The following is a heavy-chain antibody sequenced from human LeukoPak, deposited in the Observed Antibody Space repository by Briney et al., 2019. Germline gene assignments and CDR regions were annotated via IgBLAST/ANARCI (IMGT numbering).Heavy chain of an antibody. J-gene: IGHJ4*02. CDR1: GYSFTTYW. Sequence: GESLQISCKGSGYSFTTYWIGWVRQMPGKGLEWMGIIYPSDSDTRYSPSFQGQVTISADKSISTAYLQWSSLKASDTAIYYCARQETTVTSFDYWGQGTLVTVSS. V-gene: IGHV5-51*01. CDR2: IYPSDSDT. CDR3: ARQETTVTSFDY. D-gene: IGHD4-17*01.